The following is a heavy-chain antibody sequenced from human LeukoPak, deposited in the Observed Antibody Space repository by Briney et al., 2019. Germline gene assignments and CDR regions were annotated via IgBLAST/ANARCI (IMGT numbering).Heavy chain of an antibody. CDR2: IGKSSSSI. D-gene: IGHD3-10*02. J-gene: IGHJ4*02. V-gene: IGHV3-48*01. CDR1: GFTFSSYS. CDR3: ARDHGYVFDY. Sequence: GGSLRLSCAVSGFTFSSYSMNWVRQAPGKGLEWISYIGKSSSSISYADSVKGRFTISTDNAKSSLYLQMNSLRAEDTAVYYLARDHGYVFDYWGQGTLVTVSS.